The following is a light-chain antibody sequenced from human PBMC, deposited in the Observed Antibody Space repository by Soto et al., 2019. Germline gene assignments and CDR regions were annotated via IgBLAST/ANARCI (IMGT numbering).Light chain of an antibody. CDR3: QPDDRSPLIP. V-gene: IGKV3-20*01. CDR1: QSVSSSY. J-gene: IGKJ2*01. Sequence: EIVLTQSPGTLSVSPGERATLSCRASQSVSSSYVAWYQQKRGQAPRLLIYGASSSATGTPDRFSGSGSWADVPFPISRLAPEDCPGSYCQPDDRSPLIPFVQGNKMEIK. CDR2: GAS.